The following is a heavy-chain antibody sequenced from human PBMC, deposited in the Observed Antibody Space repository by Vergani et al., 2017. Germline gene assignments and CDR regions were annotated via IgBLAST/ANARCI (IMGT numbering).Heavy chain of an antibody. CDR1: GGSFSGYY. Sequence: QVQLQQWGAGLLKPSETLSLTCAVYGGSFSGYYWSWIRQPPGKGLEWIGSIYYSGSTYYNPSLKSRVTISVDTSKNQFSLKLSSVTAADTAVYYCARRRVAATFDYWGQGTLVTVSS. J-gene: IGHJ4*02. CDR2: IYYSGST. V-gene: IGHV4-34*01. D-gene: IGHD2-15*01. CDR3: ARRRVAATFDY.